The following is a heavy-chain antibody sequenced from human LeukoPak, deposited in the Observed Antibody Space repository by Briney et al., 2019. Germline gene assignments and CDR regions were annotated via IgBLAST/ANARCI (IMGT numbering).Heavy chain of an antibody. Sequence: PGGSLRLSCAASGFTFSDSAVSWVRHSPGEGLKWVSSISDTGGRTYYADSVKGRFTITRDNSGNTVNLQMNSLRAGDTARYYCAKGGQDFDFWRFDLWGQGILVIVSS. D-gene: IGHD3-3*01. CDR2: ISDTGGRT. V-gene: IGHV3-23*01. J-gene: IGHJ5*02. CDR1: GFTFSDSA. CDR3: AKGGQDFDFWRFDL.